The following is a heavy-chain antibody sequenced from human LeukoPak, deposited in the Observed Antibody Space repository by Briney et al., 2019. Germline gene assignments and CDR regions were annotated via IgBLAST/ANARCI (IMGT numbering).Heavy chain of an antibody. CDR2: IYHSGST. CDR3: ATLIVVVPAAKGYYFDY. D-gene: IGHD2-2*01. V-gene: IGHV4-38-2*01. J-gene: IGHJ4*02. Sequence: SETLSLTCAVSGYSISSGYYWGWIRPPPGKGLEWIGSIYHSGSTCYNPSLKSRVTISVDTSKNQFSLKLSSVTAADTAVYYCATLIVVVPAAKGYYFDYWGQGTLVTVSS. CDR1: GYSISSGYY.